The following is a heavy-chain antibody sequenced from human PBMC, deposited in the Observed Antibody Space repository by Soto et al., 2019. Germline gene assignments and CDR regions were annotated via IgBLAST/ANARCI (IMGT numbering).Heavy chain of an antibody. D-gene: IGHD3-3*01. CDR2: ISGNGGST. CDR1: GFTFRTYA. J-gene: IGHJ5*01. V-gene: IGHV3-23*01. CDR3: AKDGDYYDFWSAPRAQLVSWFDS. Sequence: GGSLRLSCAASGFTFRTYAMSWVRQAPGRGLEWVSVISGNGGSTDYADSVKGRFTISRDNSKNTLYLQMRSLSAEDTAVYFCAKDGDYYDFWSAPRAQLVSWFDSWGQGSLVTVSS.